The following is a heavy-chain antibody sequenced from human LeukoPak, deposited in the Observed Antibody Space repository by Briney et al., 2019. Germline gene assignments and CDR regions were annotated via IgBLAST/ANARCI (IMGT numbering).Heavy chain of an antibody. D-gene: IGHD4-23*01. J-gene: IGHJ4*02. Sequence: TSETPSVTRTVSGDSVSSNPNYWTWIRQHPGKGLEWIGYISYSGSTYYNPSLESRLTISVDTSKNQFSLKLTSVTAADTGIYYCAREGAGNSPLHSWGQGTLVTVSS. CDR1: GDSVSSNPNY. CDR2: ISYSGST. CDR3: AREGAGNSPLHS. V-gene: IGHV4-30-4*01.